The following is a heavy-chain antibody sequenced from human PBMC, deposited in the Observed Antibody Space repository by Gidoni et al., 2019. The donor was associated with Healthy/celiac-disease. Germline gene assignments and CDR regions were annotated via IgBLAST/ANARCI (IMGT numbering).Heavy chain of an antibody. V-gene: IGHV3-53*01. CDR3: ARDLREYSSGWDTRRDYYYYGMDV. CDR1: GFTVSSNY. CDR2: IYSGGST. Sequence: EVQLVESGGGLIQPGGSLRLSCAASGFTVSSNYMSWVRQAPGKGLEWVSVIYSGGSTYYADSVKGRFTISRDNSKNTLYLQMNSLRAEDTAVYYCARDLREYSSGWDTRRDYYYYGMDVWGQGTTVTVSS. D-gene: IGHD6-19*01. J-gene: IGHJ6*02.